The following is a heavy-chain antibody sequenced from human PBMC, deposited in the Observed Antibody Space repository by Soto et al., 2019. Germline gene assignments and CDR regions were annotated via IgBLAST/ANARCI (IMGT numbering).Heavy chain of an antibody. J-gene: IGHJ4*02. CDR2: ISAYNGNT. D-gene: IGHD3-22*01. Sequence: GASVKVSCKASGYTFTSYGISWVRQAPGQGLEWMGWISAYNGNTNYAQRLQGRGTMTTDTSTSTAYMELRSLGSDDTAVYYCARHHYYDSSGDIDYWGQGTLVTVSS. CDR3: ARHHYYDSSGDIDY. CDR1: GYTFTSYG. V-gene: IGHV1-18*04.